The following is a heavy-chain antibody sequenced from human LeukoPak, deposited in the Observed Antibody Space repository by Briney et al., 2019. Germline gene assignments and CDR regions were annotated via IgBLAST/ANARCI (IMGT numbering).Heavy chain of an antibody. J-gene: IGHJ4*02. V-gene: IGHV3-30*04. CDR3: ARDHRWGFDY. D-gene: IGHD7-27*01. CDR1: GFTFSSYA. Sequence: PGGSLRLSCAASGFTFSSYAMHWVRQAPGKGLEWVAVISYDGSNKYYADSVKGRFTISRDNAKNTLYLQMNSLRTEDTAVYYCARDHRWGFDYWGRGTLVTVSS. CDR2: ISYDGSNK.